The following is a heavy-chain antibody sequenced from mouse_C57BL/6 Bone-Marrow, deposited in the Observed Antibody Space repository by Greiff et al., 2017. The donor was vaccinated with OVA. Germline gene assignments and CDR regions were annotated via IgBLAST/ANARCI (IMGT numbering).Heavy chain of an antibody. D-gene: IGHD2-3*01. CDR3: ARRRWLLHAMDY. CDR1: GFTFSSYT. V-gene: IGHV5-9*01. CDR2: LSGGGGNT. Sequence: EVQGVESGGGLVKPGGSLKLSCAASGFTFSSYTMSWVRQTPEKRLEWVATLSGGGGNTYYPDSVKGRFTISRDNAKNTLYLQMSGLRSEDTALYYCARRRWLLHAMDYWGQGTSVTVSS. J-gene: IGHJ4*01.